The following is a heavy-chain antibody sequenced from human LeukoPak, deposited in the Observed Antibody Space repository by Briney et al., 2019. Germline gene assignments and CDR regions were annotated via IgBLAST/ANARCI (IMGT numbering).Heavy chain of an antibody. D-gene: IGHD6-6*01. J-gene: IGHJ4*02. V-gene: IGHV4-39*01. CDR2: IYYSGST. CDR3: ARTAARRFDY. Sequence: SETLSLTCTVSGGSISSSSYYWGWIRQPPGKGLEWIGSIYYSGSTYYNPSLKSRVTISVDTSKNQFSLKLSSVTAADTAVYYCARTAARRFDYWGQGTLVTVSS. CDR1: GGSISSSSYY.